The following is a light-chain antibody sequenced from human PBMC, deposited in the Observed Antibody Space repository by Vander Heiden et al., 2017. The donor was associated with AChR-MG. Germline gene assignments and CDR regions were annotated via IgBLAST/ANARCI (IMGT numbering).Light chain of an antibody. Sequence: QSALTQPASVSGSPGQSITTSCTGTSSDVGSYNPVSWYQQHPGKAPKLMIYEGSKRPSGVSNRFSGSKSGNTASLTISGLQAEDEADYYCCSYAGSSTPVVFGGGTKLTVL. CDR3: CSYAGSSTPVV. CDR1: SSDVGSYNP. CDR2: EGS. J-gene: IGLJ2*01. V-gene: IGLV2-23*01.